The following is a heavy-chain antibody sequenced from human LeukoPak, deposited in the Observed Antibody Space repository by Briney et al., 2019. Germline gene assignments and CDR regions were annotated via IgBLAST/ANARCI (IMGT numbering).Heavy chain of an antibody. D-gene: IGHD1-26*01. CDR2: IYYSGST. J-gene: IGHJ6*02. V-gene: IGHV4-59*08. CDR1: GGSISSYY. CDR3: ARLMGQRYYYGIDV. Sequence: SETLSLTCTVSGGSISSYYWSWIRQPPGKGLEWIGYIYYSGSTNYNPSLKSRVTISIDTSKNQFSLKLTSVTAADTAVYYCARLMGQRYYYGIDVWGQGTTVTVSS.